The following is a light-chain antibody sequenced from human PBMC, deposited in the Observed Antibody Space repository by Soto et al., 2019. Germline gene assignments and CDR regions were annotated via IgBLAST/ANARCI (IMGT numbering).Light chain of an antibody. CDR3: QQYGSSPPT. CDR1: QSVSSSY. CDR2: GAS. Sequence: IVLSQSPGAVSLSPGERAPLSCGVSQSVSSSYLAWYQQKPGQAPRLLIYGASSRATGIPDRFSGSGSGTDFTLTISRLEPEDFAVYYCQQYGSSPPTFGQGTKV. V-gene: IGKV3-20*01. J-gene: IGKJ1*01.